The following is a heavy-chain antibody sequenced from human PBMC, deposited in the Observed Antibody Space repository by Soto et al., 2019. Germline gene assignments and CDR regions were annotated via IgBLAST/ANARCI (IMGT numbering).Heavy chain of an antibody. CDR2: IYYSGST. V-gene: IGHV4-59*01. J-gene: IGHJ4*02. CDR1: GGSISSDY. D-gene: IGHD1-26*01. Sequence: PSETLSLTCTVSGGSISSDYWSWIRQPPGKGLEWIGYIYYSGSTNYNPSLKSRVTISVDTSKNQFSLKLSSVTVADTAVYYCARDRSGSAYVWGQGTLVTVS. CDR3: ARDRSGSAYV.